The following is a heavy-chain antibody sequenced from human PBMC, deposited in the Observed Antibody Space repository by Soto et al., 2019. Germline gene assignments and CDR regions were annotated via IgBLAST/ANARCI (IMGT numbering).Heavy chain of an antibody. CDR2: INHSGST. CDR1: GGSFSGYY. Sequence: SETLSLTCAVYGGSFSGYYWSWIRQPPGKGLEWIGEINHSGSTNYNPSLKSRVTISVDTSKNQFSLKLSSVTAADTAVYYCARGVLIDYWGQGTLVTVSS. D-gene: IGHD2-15*01. J-gene: IGHJ4*02. CDR3: ARGVLIDY. V-gene: IGHV4-34*01.